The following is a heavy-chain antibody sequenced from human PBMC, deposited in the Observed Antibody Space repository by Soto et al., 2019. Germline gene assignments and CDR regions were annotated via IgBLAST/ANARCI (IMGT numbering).Heavy chain of an antibody. D-gene: IGHD4-17*01. CDR1: GGTFSSYA. J-gene: IGHJ4*02. CDR2: IIPIFGTA. V-gene: IGHV1-69*01. Sequence: QVQLVQSGAEVKKPGSSVKVSSKASGGTFSSYAISWVRQAPGQGLEWMGGIIPIFGTANYAQKFQGRVTITADESTSTAYMELSSLRSEDTAVYYCARPRMTTRLVPNRFDYWGQGTLVTVSS. CDR3: ARPRMTTRLVPNRFDY.